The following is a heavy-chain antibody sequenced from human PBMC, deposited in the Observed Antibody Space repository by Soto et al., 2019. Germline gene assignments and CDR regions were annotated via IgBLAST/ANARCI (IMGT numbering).Heavy chain of an antibody. CDR1: GFTFSSYA. J-gene: IGHJ5*02. CDR2: ISYDGSNK. CDR3: ATYIKTTRENWFDP. Sequence: GSSLRLSCAALGFTFSSYAMHWVRQAPGKGLEWVAVISYDGSNKYYADSVKGRFTISRDNSKNTLYLQMNSLRAEDTAVYYCATYIKTTRENWFDPWGQGTLVTVSS. D-gene: IGHD4-4*01. V-gene: IGHV3-30-3*01.